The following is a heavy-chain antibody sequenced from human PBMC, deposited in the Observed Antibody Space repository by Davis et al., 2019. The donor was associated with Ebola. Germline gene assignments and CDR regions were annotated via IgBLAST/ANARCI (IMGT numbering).Heavy chain of an antibody. D-gene: IGHD3-16*01. J-gene: IGHJ4*02. CDR3: ATLVYPN. V-gene: IGHV3-30*03. Sequence: PGGSLRLSCAASGFTFSSYGMHWVRQAPGKGLEWVAVISYDGSNKYYADSVKGRFTISRDNAKNSLYLQMNSPRDEDTAVYYCATLVYPNWGQGTLVTVSS. CDR1: GFTFSSYG. CDR2: ISYDGSNK.